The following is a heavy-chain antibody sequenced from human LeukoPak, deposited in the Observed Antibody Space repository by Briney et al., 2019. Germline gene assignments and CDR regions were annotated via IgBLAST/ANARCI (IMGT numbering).Heavy chain of an antibody. Sequence: GASVKVSCKASGYTFTSYDINWVRQATGQGLEWMGWMNPNSCNTGYAQKFQGRVTITRNTSISTAYMELSSLRSEDTAVYYCARDYPTPSFFDYWGQGTLVTVSS. V-gene: IGHV1-8*03. D-gene: IGHD3-10*01. CDR2: MNPNSCNT. J-gene: IGHJ4*02. CDR3: ARDYPTPSFFDY. CDR1: GYTFTSYD.